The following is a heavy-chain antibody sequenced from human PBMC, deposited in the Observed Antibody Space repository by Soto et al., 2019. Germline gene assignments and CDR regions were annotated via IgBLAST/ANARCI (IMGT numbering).Heavy chain of an antibody. Sequence: QVQLVQSGAEVKKPGSSVKVSCTASGGTVSSYGISWVRQAPGQGLDWMGGIIPLFGTPKYAQKFQGKVAITADESTNTVYMELSSLTSEDTAVYYCARSFAEYSGYEHWFFDLWGPGTLLTVSS. CDR2: IIPLFGTP. D-gene: IGHD5-12*01. J-gene: IGHJ2*01. CDR3: ARSFAEYSGYEHWFFDL. CDR1: GGTVSSYG. V-gene: IGHV1-69*01.